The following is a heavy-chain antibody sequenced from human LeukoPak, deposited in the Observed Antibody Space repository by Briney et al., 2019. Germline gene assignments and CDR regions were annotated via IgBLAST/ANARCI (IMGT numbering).Heavy chain of an antibody. Sequence: GGSLRLSCAASGFTFSSYAMHWVRQASGKGLEWVGRIRSKANSYATAYAASVKGRFTISRDDSKNTAYLQMNSLKTEDTAVYYCKQSGSASLDYWGQGTLVTVSS. V-gene: IGHV3-73*01. J-gene: IGHJ4*02. CDR3: KQSGSASLDY. CDR2: IRSKANSYAT. CDR1: GFTFSSYA. D-gene: IGHD1-26*01.